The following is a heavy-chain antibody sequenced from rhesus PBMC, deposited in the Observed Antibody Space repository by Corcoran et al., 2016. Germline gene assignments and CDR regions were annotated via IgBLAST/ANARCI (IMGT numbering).Heavy chain of an antibody. CDR3: ARGSYYGYNRFDV. D-gene: IGHD3-16*01. V-gene: IGHV4S7*01. Sequence: QVQLQESGPGLVKPSETLSLTCAVSGGSISGGYYWGWIRQHPGKGLEWIGNIYGNRANTYYNPSLKSRVTISKDTSKNQFSLKLSSVTAADTAVYYCARGSYYGYNRFDVWGPGVLVTVSS. CDR1: GGSISGGYY. J-gene: IGHJ5-1*01. CDR2: IYGNRANT.